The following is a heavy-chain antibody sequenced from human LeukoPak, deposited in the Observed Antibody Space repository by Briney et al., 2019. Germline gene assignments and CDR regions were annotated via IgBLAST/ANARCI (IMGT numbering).Heavy chain of an antibody. D-gene: IGHD5-18*01. V-gene: IGHV4-30-4*01. CDR3: ARGVTQLWPPYFDY. Sequence: PSETLSLTCTVSGGSISSGDYYWSWIRQPPGKGPEWIGYIYYSGSTYYNPSLKSRVTISVDTSKNQFSLKLSSVTAADTAVYYCARGVTQLWPPYFDYWGQGTLVTVSS. J-gene: IGHJ4*02. CDR2: IYYSGST. CDR1: GGSISSGDYY.